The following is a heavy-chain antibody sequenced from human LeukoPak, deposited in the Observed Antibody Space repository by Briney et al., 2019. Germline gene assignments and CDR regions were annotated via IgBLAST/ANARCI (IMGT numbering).Heavy chain of an antibody. CDR2: IYYSGST. V-gene: IGHV4-39*01. CDR3: ARREDGYNAHRTFDI. CDR1: GGSISSNNYY. Sequence: PSETLSLTCTVSGGSISSNNYYWGWIRQPPGKGLEWIGSIYYSGSTYYTPSLKSRVTISVDTSKNQFSLKLSSVTAADTAVYYCARREDGYNAHRTFDIWGQGTMVTVSS. J-gene: IGHJ3*02. D-gene: IGHD5-24*01.